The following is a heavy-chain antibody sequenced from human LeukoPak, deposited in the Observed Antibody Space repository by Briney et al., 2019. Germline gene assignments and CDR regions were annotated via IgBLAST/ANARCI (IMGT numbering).Heavy chain of an antibody. Sequence: SETLSLTCTVSGGSINSGDYYWGWIRQPPGKGLEWIGSISYGGHTYYNPSLKSRVTISVDTSKNQFSLKLSSVTAADTAVYYCARRRVVVPAAGVYYYYYMDVWGKGTTVTVSS. CDR1: GGSINSGDYY. CDR2: ISYGGHT. D-gene: IGHD2-2*01. J-gene: IGHJ6*03. V-gene: IGHV4-39*01. CDR3: ARRRVVVPAAGVYYYYYMDV.